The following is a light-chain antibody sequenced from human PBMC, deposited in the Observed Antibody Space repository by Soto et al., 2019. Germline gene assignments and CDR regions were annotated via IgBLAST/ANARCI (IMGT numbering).Light chain of an antibody. Sequence: QLNHSLSSLSATIEYSFTISCRASQDISYFLAWYQQKPGKAPNLLINAASTLQSGVPSRFSGSGSGTDFTLTISSLQPEDFATYFCQQLNSYPLTFGQGTRLEIK. CDR3: QQLNSYPLT. CDR1: QDISYF. V-gene: IGKV1-9*01. J-gene: IGKJ5*01. CDR2: AAS.